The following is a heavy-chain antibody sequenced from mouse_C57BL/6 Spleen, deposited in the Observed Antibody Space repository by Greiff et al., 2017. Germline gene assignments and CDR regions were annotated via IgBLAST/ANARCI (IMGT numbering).Heavy chain of an antibody. CDR2: ISSGGSYT. J-gene: IGHJ1*03. V-gene: IGHV5-6*01. Sequence: EVKLMESGGDLVKPGGSLKLSCAASGFTFSSYGMSWVRQTPDKRLEWVATISSGGSYTYYPDSVKGRFTISRDNAKNTLYLQMSSLKSEDTAMYFCARGSIYAYWYFYVCGTETTVTVSS. CDR3: ARGSIYAYWYFYV. D-gene: IGHD5-1*01. CDR1: GFTFSSYG.